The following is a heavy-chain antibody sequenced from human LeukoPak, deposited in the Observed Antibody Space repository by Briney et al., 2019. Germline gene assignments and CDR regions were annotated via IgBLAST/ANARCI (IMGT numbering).Heavy chain of an antibody. Sequence: PGGSLRLSCAASGFTFDDYAMHWVRQAPGKGLEWVSGISWNSGSIGYADSVKGRFTISRDNSKNTLYLQMNSLRAEDTAVYYCAKRIAAPPRSFDYWGQGILVTVSS. D-gene: IGHD6-6*01. CDR1: GFTFDDYA. V-gene: IGHV3-9*01. CDR2: ISWNSGSI. J-gene: IGHJ4*02. CDR3: AKRIAAPPRSFDY.